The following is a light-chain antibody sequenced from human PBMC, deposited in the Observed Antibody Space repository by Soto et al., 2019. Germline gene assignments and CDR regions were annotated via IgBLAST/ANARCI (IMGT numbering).Light chain of an antibody. V-gene: IGLV2-14*01. J-gene: IGLJ1*01. CDR3: CSFTSITTYV. Sequence: QSVLTQPASVSGSLGQSITISCTGTSSDVGAYNYVSWYQQQPGKAPKLMISEVSNRPSGVSNRFSGSKSGNTASLIISGLQAEDEADYYCCSFTSITTYVFGTGTNVTVL. CDR2: EVS. CDR1: SSDVGAYNY.